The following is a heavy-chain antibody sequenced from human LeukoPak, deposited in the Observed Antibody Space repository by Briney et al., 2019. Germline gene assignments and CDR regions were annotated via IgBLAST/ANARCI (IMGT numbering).Heavy chain of an antibody. CDR2: TFYRSKWYN. CDR1: GDSVSSNTAA. D-gene: IGHD5-18*01. J-gene: IGHJ4*02. Sequence: SQTLSLTCAISGDSVSSNTAAWNWIRQSPSRGLEWLGRTFYRSKWYNDYAVSVKGRITINPDTSKNQFSLQLNSVTPDDTAIYYCARYSHDVPPSWGQGTQVTVSS. V-gene: IGHV6-1*01. CDR3: ARYSHDVPPS.